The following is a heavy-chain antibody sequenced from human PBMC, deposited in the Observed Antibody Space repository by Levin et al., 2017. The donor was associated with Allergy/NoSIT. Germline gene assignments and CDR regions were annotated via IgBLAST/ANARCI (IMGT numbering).Heavy chain of an antibody. CDR2: IKHDGSEM. Sequence: PGESLKISCSASGFTLSSYWMSWVRQAPGMGLEWVANIKHDGSEMYYLDSVKGRFTISRDNARNSLYLQMNSLRAGDTAIYCCSREGRTVLKSPTGGRAMDVWGQGTTVTVSS. D-gene: IGHD3-16*01. J-gene: IGHJ6*02. V-gene: IGHV3-7*01. CDR1: GFTLSSYW. CDR3: SREGRTVLKSPTGGRAMDV.